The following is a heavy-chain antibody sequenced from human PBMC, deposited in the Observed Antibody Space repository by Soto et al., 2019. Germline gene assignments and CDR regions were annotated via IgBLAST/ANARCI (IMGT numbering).Heavy chain of an antibody. CDR2: ISYDGSEK. J-gene: IGHJ4*02. D-gene: IGHD2-2*02. CDR1: GFTFNTYG. CDR3: AKSPNFYCSSPNCYKYYFDH. Sequence: RRLSCAASGFTFNTYGMHWVRQAPGKGLEWVAVISYDGSEKYYVDSVKGRFTISKDNSKNTLYLQMNSLRPEDTAVYYCAKSPNFYCSSPNCYKYYFDHWGQGTRVTVSS. V-gene: IGHV3-30*18.